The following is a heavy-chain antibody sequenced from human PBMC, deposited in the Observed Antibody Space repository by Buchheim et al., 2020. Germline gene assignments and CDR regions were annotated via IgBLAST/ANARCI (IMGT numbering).Heavy chain of an antibody. CDR3: AREASGYYYAEYFQH. D-gene: IGHD3-22*01. V-gene: IGHV3-33*01. CDR1: GFTFSSYG. Sequence: QVQLVESGGGVVQPGRSLRLSCAASGFTFSSYGMHWVRQAPGKGLEWVAVIWYDGSNKYYADSVKGRFTISRDNSKNTLYLQMNSLRAEDTAVYYCAREASGYYYAEYFQHWGQGTL. CDR2: IWYDGSNK. J-gene: IGHJ1*01.